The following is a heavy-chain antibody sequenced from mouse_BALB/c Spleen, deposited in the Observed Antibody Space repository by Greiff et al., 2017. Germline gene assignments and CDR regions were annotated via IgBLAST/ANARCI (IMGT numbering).Heavy chain of an antibody. CDR2: IYPGSGST. D-gene: IGHD2-4*01. CDR3: TRSLYDYEGEGYAMDY. J-gene: IGHJ4*01. Sequence: LQQPGSELVRPGASVKLSCKASGYTFTSYWMHWVKQRPGQGLEWIGNIYPGSGSTNYDEKFKSKATLTVDTSSSTAYMQLSSLTSEDSAVYYCTRSLYDYEGEGYAMDYWGQGTSVTVSS. V-gene: IGHV1S22*01. CDR1: GYTFTSYW.